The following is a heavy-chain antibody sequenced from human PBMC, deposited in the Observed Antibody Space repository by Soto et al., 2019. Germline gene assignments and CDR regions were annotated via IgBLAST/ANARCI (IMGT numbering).Heavy chain of an antibody. Sequence: LRLSCAASGFTVSSNYMSWIRQAPGKGLEWVSAISGSGGSTYYADSVKGRFTISRDNSKNTLYLQMNSLRAEDAAVYYCAKVLFGLPYWGQGTLVTVSS. CDR2: ISGSGGST. J-gene: IGHJ4*02. CDR3: AKVLFGLPY. D-gene: IGHD3-10*02. CDR1: GFTVSSNY. V-gene: IGHV3-23*01.